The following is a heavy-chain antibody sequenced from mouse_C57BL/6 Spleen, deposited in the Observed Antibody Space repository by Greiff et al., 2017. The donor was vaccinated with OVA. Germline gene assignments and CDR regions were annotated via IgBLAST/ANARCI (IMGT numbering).Heavy chain of an antibody. J-gene: IGHJ2*01. CDR1: GYTFTSYW. V-gene: IGHV1-52*01. D-gene: IGHD3-2*02. CDR3: VRKGGSSGYYFDY. Sequence: QVQLQQPGAELVRPGSSVKLSCKASGYTFTSYWMHWVKQRPIQGLEWIGNIDPSDSETHYNQKFKDKATLTVDKSSSTAYMQLSSLTSEDSAVYYCVRKGGSSGYYFDYWGQGTTLTVSS. CDR2: IDPSDSET.